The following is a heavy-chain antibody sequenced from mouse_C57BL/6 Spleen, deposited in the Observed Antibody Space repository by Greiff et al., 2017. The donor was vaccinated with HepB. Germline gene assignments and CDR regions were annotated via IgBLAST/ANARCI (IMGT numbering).Heavy chain of an antibody. CDR2: IDPSDSYT. CDR1: GYTFTSYW. V-gene: IGHV1-69*01. D-gene: IGHD1-1*01. J-gene: IGHJ1*03. Sequence: QVQLQQPGAELVMPGASVKLSCKASGYTFTSYWMHWVKQRPGQGLEWIGEIDPSDSYTNYNQKFKGKSTLTVDKSSSTAYMQLSSLTSEDSAVYYCARGLTTRWYFDVWGTGTTVTVSS. CDR3: ARGLTTRWYFDV.